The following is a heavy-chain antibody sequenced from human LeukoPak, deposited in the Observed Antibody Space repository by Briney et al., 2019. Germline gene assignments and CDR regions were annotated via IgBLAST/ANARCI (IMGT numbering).Heavy chain of an antibody. V-gene: IGHV3-23*01. Sequence: GGSLRLSCAAFGFTFNKFAMSWVRQAPGKGLEWVSGIIENGGETYYADSVRGRFAISRDNSKNTLYLQMNSLRAEDTAVYYCAKDYEYNSNTWYFHWGRGTLVSVSS. CDR3: AKDYEYNSNTWYFH. CDR1: GFTFNKFA. CDR2: IIENGGET. J-gene: IGHJ4*02. D-gene: IGHD6-13*01.